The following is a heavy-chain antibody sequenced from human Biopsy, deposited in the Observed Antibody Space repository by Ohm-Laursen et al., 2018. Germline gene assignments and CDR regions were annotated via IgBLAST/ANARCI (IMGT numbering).Heavy chain of an antibody. Sequence: SVKASCKASVAIFSNYAITWVRQTPGRGLGWMGGITLLFGAPNYAQKFQGRLTITADESKSTTYMELSSLRSEDTAVYYCARLAQIYGDSPFDPWGQGTLVTVSS. CDR1: VAIFSNYA. V-gene: IGHV1-69*13. D-gene: IGHD4-17*01. CDR2: ITLLFGAP. CDR3: ARLAQIYGDSPFDP. J-gene: IGHJ5*02.